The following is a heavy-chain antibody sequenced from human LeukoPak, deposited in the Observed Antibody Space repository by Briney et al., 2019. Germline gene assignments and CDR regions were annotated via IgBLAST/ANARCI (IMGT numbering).Heavy chain of an antibody. CDR1: GYTFTGYY. CDR3: AREYGGKRYFQH. Sequence: ASVKVSCTASGYTFTGYYMHWVPQAPGQGLEWRGWINPNSGGTNYAQKFQGRVTMTRDTSISTAYMELSRLRSDDTAVYYCAREYGGKRYFQHWGQGTLVTVSS. J-gene: IGHJ1*01. CDR2: INPNSGGT. V-gene: IGHV1-2*02. D-gene: IGHD4-23*01.